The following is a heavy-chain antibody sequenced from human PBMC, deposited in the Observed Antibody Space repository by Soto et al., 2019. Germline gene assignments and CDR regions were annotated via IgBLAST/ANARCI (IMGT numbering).Heavy chain of an antibody. V-gene: IGHV3-21*01. CDR2: ISSSSSYI. CDR3: ARDPGFAELNGWRTP. CDR1: GFTFSSYS. J-gene: IGHJ5*02. Sequence: GGSLRLSCAASGFTFSSYSMNWVRQAPGKGLEWVSSISSSSSYIYYADSVKGRFTISRDNAKNSLYLQMNSLRAEDTAVYYCARDPGFAELNGWRTPWGQGTLVTVSS. D-gene: IGHD1-7*01.